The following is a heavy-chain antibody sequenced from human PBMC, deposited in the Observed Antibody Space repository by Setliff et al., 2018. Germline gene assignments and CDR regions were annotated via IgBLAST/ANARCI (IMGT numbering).Heavy chain of an antibody. CDR3: ARGPRHNFWSGYYLVAVNY. V-gene: IGHV1-8*02. CDR2: INPNSGNT. J-gene: IGHJ4*02. CDR1: GYTFTNYD. Sequence: ASVKVSCKASGYTFTNYDINWVRQATGQGLEWMGWINPNSGNTGYAQNFQGRVTMTRNPSISTAYMELSSLRFEDTAVYYCARGPRHNFWSGYYLVAVNYWGQGTLVTVSS. D-gene: IGHD3-3*01.